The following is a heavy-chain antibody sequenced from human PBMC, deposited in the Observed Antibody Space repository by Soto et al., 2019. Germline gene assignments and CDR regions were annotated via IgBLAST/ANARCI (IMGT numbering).Heavy chain of an antibody. V-gene: IGHV3-66*01. CDR1: GFTVSSNY. Sequence: EVQLVESGGGLVQPGGSLRLSCAASGFTVSSNYMSRVRQAPAKGLEWVSVIYSGGTTYYAHSVKGRFTISRDNSKNTLYLQMNSLRAEDTAVYYCARNGDSSDYRGWFDPWGQGTLVTVSS. CDR2: IYSGGTT. D-gene: IGHD3-22*01. J-gene: IGHJ5*02. CDR3: ARNGDSSDYRGWFDP.